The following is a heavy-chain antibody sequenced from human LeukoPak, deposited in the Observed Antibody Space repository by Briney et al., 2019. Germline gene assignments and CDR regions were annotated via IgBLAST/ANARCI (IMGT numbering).Heavy chain of an antibody. Sequence: GGSLRLSCATSGFTLSSYAMHWVRQATGKGLEWVSAIGTAGDTYYPGSVKGRFTISRENAKNSLSLQMNSPRAEGTAVYYCVRQQTPHGNFDYWGQGTLVTVSS. J-gene: IGHJ4*02. CDR2: IGTAGDT. D-gene: IGHD1-26*01. CDR3: VRQQTPHGNFDY. CDR1: GFTLSSYA. V-gene: IGHV3-13*01.